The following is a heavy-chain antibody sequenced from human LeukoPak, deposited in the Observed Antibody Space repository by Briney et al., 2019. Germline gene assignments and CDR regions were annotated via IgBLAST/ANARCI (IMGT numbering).Heavy chain of an antibody. D-gene: IGHD4-17*01. J-gene: IGHJ4*02. CDR2: ISAYNGNT. V-gene: IGHV1-18*01. CDR3: ARGDDYGDYGYYFDS. CDR1: GYTFTSYG. Sequence: GASVKVSCKASGYTFTSYGISWVRQAPGQGLEWMGWISAYNGNTNYAQKLQGRVTMTTDTSTSTAYMELRSLRSDDTAVYYCARGDDYGDYGYYFDSWGQGTLVTVSS.